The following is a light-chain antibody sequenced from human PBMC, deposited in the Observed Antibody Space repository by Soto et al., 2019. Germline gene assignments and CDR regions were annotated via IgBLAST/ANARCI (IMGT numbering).Light chain of an antibody. CDR1: SSNIGNHA. Sequence: QSVLTQPPSVSEAPRQRVSISCSGSSSNIGNHAVNWYQQLPGKAPKLLIYYDDLLPSGVSDRFSGSKSGASASLAISGLQSEDEADYYCAAWDDSLNGYVFGTGTK. CDR3: AAWDDSLNGYV. CDR2: YDD. J-gene: IGLJ1*01. V-gene: IGLV1-36*01.